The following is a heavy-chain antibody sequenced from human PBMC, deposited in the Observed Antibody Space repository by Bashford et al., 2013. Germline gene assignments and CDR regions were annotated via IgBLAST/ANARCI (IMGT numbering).Heavy chain of an antibody. CDR1: GGSISNYY. D-gene: IGHD2-15*01. J-gene: IGHJ6*01. CDR2: IYYSGST. V-gene: IGHV4-59*12. CDR3: ASRYCSGGSCYSGYFYGMDV. Sequence: SETLSLTCTVSGGSISNYYWSWIRQHPGKGLEWIGYIYYSGSTYYNPSLKSRVTISVDTSKNQFSLKLSSVTAADTAVYYCASRYCSGGSCYSGYFYGMDVWGPRDHGHRLL.